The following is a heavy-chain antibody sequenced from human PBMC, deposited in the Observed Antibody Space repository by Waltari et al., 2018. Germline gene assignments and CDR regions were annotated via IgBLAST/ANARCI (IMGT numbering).Heavy chain of an antibody. CDR3: ARGSNGDPFDY. V-gene: IGHV4-59*01. CDR2: IYYSGST. Sequence: GGSISSYYWSWIRQPPGKGLEWIGYIYYSGSTNYNPSLKSRVTISVDTSKNQFSLKLSSVTAADTAVYYCARGSNGDPFDYWGQGTLVTVSS. D-gene: IGHD4-17*01. CDR1: GGSISSYY. J-gene: IGHJ4*02.